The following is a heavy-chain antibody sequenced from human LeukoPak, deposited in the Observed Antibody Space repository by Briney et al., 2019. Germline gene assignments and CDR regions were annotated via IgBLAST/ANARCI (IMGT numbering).Heavy chain of an antibody. Sequence: PSQTLSLTCTVSGGSISSGGYYWSWIRQPPGKGLEWIGYIYHSGSTYYNPSLKSRVTISVDRSKNQFSLKLSSVTAADTAVYYCARGRAQLRFLEWLPTVPVMSHDAFDIWGQGTMVTVSS. J-gene: IGHJ3*02. CDR2: IYHSGST. D-gene: IGHD3-3*01. CDR3: ARGRAQLRFLEWLPTVPVMSHDAFDI. CDR1: GGSISSGGYY. V-gene: IGHV4-30-2*01.